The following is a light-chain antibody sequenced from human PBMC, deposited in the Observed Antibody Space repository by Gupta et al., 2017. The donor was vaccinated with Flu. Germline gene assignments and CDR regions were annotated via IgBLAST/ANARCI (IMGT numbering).Light chain of an antibody. V-gene: IGLV1-47*01. CDR1: SSYIASNY. J-gene: IGLJ3*02. Sequence: SVLHPPSSASGPPGSGTTISCSGSSSYIASNYVSWYQQFPGKAPKLLLYRNNQRPSGGPDRCSGSKSCTSGSLAISCLRSDEDADYYCAAWDDSRDGWVFGGGTKLTVL. CDR2: RNN. CDR3: AAWDDSRDGWV.